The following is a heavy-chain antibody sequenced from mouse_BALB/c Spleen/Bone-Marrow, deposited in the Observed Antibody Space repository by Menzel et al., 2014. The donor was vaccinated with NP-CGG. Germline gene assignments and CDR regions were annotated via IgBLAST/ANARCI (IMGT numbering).Heavy chain of an antibody. D-gene: IGHD1-1*01. V-gene: IGHV1-18*01. J-gene: IGHJ1*01. Sequence: EVKLMESGPELVKPGASMKISCKASGYSFTGYTMNWVKQSHGKNLEWIGLINSYNGGTTYNQKFKGKATLTVDKSSSTAYMELLSLTSEDSAVYYCASYFGSSCYFDVWGAGTTVTVSS. CDR1: GYSFTGYT. CDR2: INSYNGGT. CDR3: ASYFGSSCYFDV.